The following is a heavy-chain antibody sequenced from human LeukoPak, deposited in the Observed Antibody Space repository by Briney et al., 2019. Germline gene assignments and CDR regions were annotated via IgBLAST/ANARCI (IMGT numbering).Heavy chain of an antibody. D-gene: IGHD6-19*01. Sequence: PGGSLRLSCAASGFTVSSNYMSWVRQAPGKGLEWVSVIYSGGSTYYADSVKGRFTISRDNSKNTLYLQMNSLRAEDTAVYYCARGGREGSGWTPRPLYFDYWGQGTLVTVSS. J-gene: IGHJ4*02. CDR1: GFTVSSNY. CDR3: ARGGREGSGWTPRPLYFDY. V-gene: IGHV3-66*01. CDR2: IYSGGST.